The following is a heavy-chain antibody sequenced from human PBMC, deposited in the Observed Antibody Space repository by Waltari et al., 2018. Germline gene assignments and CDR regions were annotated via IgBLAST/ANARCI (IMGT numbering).Heavy chain of an antibody. V-gene: IGHV4-38-2*01. CDR1: GYSISSGYY. CDR2: IYHSGST. CDR3: APPYGMDV. J-gene: IGHJ6*02. Sequence: QVQLQESGPGLVKPSETLSLTCAVSGYSISSGYYWGWIRQPPGKGLEWIGSIYHSGSTYYNPSLKSRVTISVDTSKNQFSLKLSSVTAADTAVYYCAPPYGMDVWGQGTTVTVYS.